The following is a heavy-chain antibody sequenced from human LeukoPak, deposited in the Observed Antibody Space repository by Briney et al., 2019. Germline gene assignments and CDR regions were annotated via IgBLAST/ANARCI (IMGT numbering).Heavy chain of an antibody. J-gene: IGHJ4*02. CDR1: VYTFISYG. CDR3: ARDPGYYDFWSGYCDY. D-gene: IGHD3-3*01. CDR2: ISAYNGNT. V-gene: IGHV1-18*01. Sequence: ASVKVSCKASVYTFISYGISWVRQAPGQGLEWMGWISAYNGNTNYAQKLQGRVTMTTDTSTSTAYMELRSLRSDDTAVYYCARDPGYYDFWSGYCDYWGQGTLVTVSS.